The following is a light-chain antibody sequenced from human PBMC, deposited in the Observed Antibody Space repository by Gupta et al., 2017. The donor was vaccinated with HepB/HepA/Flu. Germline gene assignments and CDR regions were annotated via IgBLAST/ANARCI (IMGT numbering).Light chain of an antibody. CDR2: GAS. Sequence: EIVLTQSPGTLSLFPGERATLSCRASQNVRSSHLAWYQQKPGQAPRLLIYGASSRATGIPDRFSASGSGTDFTLTISRMEPEDFAVYYCHQYGNLPITFGQGTRLDIK. CDR1: QNVRSSH. CDR3: HQYGNLPIT. J-gene: IGKJ5*01. V-gene: IGKV3-20*01.